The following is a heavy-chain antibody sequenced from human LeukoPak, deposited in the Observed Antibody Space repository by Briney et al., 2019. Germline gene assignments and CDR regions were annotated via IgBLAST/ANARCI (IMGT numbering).Heavy chain of an antibody. J-gene: IGHJ4*02. CDR3: ARGAGADIAVVVASNYYFDY. CDR2: IRHYSRYI. D-gene: IGHD2-15*01. CDR1: GFTFSSYT. V-gene: IGHV3-21*01. Sequence: GGSLRLSCAASGFTFSSYTMNWVRQAPGKGLEWVASIRHYSRYIYYADSVKGRFTISRDNAKNSVYLQMNSLKADDTAVYYCARGAGADIAVVVASNYYFDYWGQGTLVAVSS.